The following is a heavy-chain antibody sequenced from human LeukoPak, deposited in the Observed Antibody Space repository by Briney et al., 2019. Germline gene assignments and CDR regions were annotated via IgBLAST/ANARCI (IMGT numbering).Heavy chain of an antibody. V-gene: IGHV4-30-4*08. J-gene: IGHJ4*02. CDR1: GGSISSGDYH. D-gene: IGHD3-3*01. CDR3: ARETYDFLSGYYADY. Sequence: SQTLSLTCTVSGGSISSGDYHWSWIRQPPGKGLEWIGYIYHSGSFSYNPSLKSRLSISVDTSKNQFSLRLDSVTAADTAVYYCARETYDFLSGYYADYWGQGTLVTVSS. CDR2: IYHSGSF.